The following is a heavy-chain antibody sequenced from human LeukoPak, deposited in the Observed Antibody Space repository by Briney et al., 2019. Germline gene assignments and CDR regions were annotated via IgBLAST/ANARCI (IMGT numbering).Heavy chain of an antibody. D-gene: IGHD3-22*01. J-gene: IGHJ4*02. CDR2: IYYSGST. CDR3: ARVTGYMIEDYFDY. V-gene: IGHV4-59*01. CDR1: GGSISSYY. Sequence: SETLSLTRTVSGGSISSYYWSWIRQPPGKGLEWIGYIYYSGSTNYKPSLKSRVTISVETSKNQFSLKLRSVTAADTAVYYCARVTGYMIEDYFDYWGQGTLVTVSS.